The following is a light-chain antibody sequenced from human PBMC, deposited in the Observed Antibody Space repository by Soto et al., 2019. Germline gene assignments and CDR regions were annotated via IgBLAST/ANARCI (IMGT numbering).Light chain of an antibody. J-gene: IGKJ1*01. V-gene: IGKV3-15*01. Sequence: IVITQSPATLSVSPGASATPSCRASQSVSSNLAWYQQKPGQAPRLLIYGASTRATGIPARFSGSGSGTEFTLTISSLQSEDFAVYYCQQYNNWPQTFGQGTKVDIK. CDR1: QSVSSN. CDR2: GAS. CDR3: QQYNNWPQT.